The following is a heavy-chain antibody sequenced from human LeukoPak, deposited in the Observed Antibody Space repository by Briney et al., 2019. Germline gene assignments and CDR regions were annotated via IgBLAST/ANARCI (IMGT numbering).Heavy chain of an antibody. V-gene: IGHV3-48*02. CDR3: ARIQGPYYYDSSGGDFDY. J-gene: IGHJ4*02. Sequence: QPGGSLRLSCAASGFTFSSFAMNWVRQAPGKGLEWVSYISSSSSTIYYADSVKGRFTISRDNAKNSLYLQMNSLRDEDTAVYYCARIQGPYYYDSSGGDFDYWGQGTLVTVSS. D-gene: IGHD3-22*01. CDR1: GFTFSSFA. CDR2: ISSSSSTI.